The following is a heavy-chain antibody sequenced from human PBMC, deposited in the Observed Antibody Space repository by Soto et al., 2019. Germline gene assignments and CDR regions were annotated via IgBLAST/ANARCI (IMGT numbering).Heavy chain of an antibody. J-gene: IGHJ4*02. CDR2: ISGSGGST. V-gene: IGHV3-23*01. D-gene: IGHD3-3*01. CDR3: AKVPYYDFWSGYCLVDY. Sequence: GESLKISCAASGFTFSSYAMSWVRQAPGKGLEWGSAISGSGGSTYYADSVKGRFTISRDNSKNKLYLQMNSLRAEDTAVYYCAKVPYYDFWSGYCLVDYWGQGTLVTVSS. CDR1: GFTFSSYA.